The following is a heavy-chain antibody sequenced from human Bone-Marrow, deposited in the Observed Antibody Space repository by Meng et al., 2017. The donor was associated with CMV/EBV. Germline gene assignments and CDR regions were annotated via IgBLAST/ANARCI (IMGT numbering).Heavy chain of an antibody. V-gene: IGHV4-34*01. Sequence: SETLSLTCAVYGGSFSGYYWSWIRQPPGKGLEWIGEINHSGSTYNNPSLESRVTISIDTSKNQFSLKLSSVTAADTAVYYCARDSWLQGTSFEYWGQGMLVTVSS. CDR2: INHSGST. CDR3: ARDSWLQGTSFEY. J-gene: IGHJ4*02. CDR1: GGSFSGYY. D-gene: IGHD3-22*01.